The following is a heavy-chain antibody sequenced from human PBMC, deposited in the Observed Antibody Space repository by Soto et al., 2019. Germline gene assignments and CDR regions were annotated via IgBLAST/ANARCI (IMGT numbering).Heavy chain of an antibody. J-gene: IGHJ4*02. CDR2: ISASGEKP. V-gene: IGHV3-23*01. D-gene: IGHD6-19*01. CDR3: AKLEWLEFGGDY. Sequence: EVHLLESGGGVVQPGKSLKISCATSGFTFSDYPMTWVRQPPGQGLEWVSGISASGEKPYYADSVKGRFTISRDNSKITLSLQMNSLRVADTGIYYCAKLEWLEFGGDYWGQGTLVTVSS. CDR1: GFTFSDYP.